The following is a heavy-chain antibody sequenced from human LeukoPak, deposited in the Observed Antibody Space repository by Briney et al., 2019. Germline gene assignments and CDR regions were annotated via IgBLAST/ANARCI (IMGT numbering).Heavy chain of an antibody. Sequence: ASVKVSCKASGYTFTGYYMHWVRQAPGQGLEWMGWINPNSGNTGYAQKFQGRVTMTTDTSTSTAYMELRSLRSDDTAVYYCARVRDGGSGWYRDFDYWGQGTLVTASS. D-gene: IGHD6-19*01. CDR2: INPNSGNT. CDR3: ARVRDGGSGWYRDFDY. V-gene: IGHV1-2*02. J-gene: IGHJ4*02. CDR1: GYTFTGYY.